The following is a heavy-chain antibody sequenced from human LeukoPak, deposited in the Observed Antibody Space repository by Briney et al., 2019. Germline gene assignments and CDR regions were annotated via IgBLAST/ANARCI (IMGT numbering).Heavy chain of an antibody. CDR2: INPNSGGT. D-gene: IGHD1-1*01. J-gene: IGHJ6*02. CDR1: GYTFTSYG. CDR3: VRSTPGDYGMDV. V-gene: IGHV1-2*04. Sequence: ASVKVSCKASGYTFTSYGISWVRQAPGQGLEWMGWINPNSGGTNYAQKLQGWVTMARDTSISTAYMEPSRLRSDDTAVYYCVRSTPGDYGMDVWGQGTTVTVSS.